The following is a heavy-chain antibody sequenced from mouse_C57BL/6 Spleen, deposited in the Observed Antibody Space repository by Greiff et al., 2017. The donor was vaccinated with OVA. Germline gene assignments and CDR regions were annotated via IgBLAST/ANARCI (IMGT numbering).Heavy chain of an antibody. CDR3: AREELGRGDY. D-gene: IGHD4-1*01. Sequence: VQLQQSGAELVKLGASVKMSCKASGYTFTSYWITWVKQRPGQGLEWIGDIYPGSGSTNYNEKFKSKATLTVDTSSSTAYMQLSSLTSEDSAVYYCAREELGRGDYWGQGTSVTVSS. CDR2: IYPGSGST. J-gene: IGHJ4*01. V-gene: IGHV1-55*01. CDR1: GYTFTSYW.